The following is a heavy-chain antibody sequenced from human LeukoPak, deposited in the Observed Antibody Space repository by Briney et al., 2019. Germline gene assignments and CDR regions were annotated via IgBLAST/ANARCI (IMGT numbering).Heavy chain of an antibody. D-gene: IGHD1-26*01. CDR2: IYYSGST. CDR1: GGSISNYY. Sequence: SETLPLTCTVSGGSISNYYWSWIRQPPGKGLEWIGNIYYSGSTNYNPSLKSRVTLSLDTSKNQFSLKLSSVTAADTAVYYCARGGVWELLDYWGQGTLVTVSS. V-gene: IGHV4-59*01. CDR3: ARGGVWELLDY. J-gene: IGHJ4*02.